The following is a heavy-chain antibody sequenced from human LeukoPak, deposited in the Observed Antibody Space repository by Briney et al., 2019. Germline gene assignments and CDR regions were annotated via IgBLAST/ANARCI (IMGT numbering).Heavy chain of an antibody. CDR3: AKAPYSGSYFDY. D-gene: IGHD1-26*01. V-gene: IGHV3-30*02. CDR2: IRYDGTNK. Sequence: GGSLRLSCVASGFTFSSYGIHWVRRAPGKGLEWLAFIRYDGTNKYYADSVKGRFTISRDNSKNTLYLQMNSLRAEDTAVYYCAKAPYSGSYFDYWGQGTLVTVSS. J-gene: IGHJ4*02. CDR1: GFTFSSYG.